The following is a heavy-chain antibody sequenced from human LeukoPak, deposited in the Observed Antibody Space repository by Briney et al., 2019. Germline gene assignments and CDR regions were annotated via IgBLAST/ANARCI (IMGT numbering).Heavy chain of an antibody. CDR2: IYTSGTT. V-gene: IGHV4-4*07. D-gene: IGHD2-15*01. J-gene: IGHJ4*02. CDR1: GGSISSYY. CDR3: ARRGEIVVDPYFDY. Sequence: SETLSLTCTVSGGSISSYYWSWIRQPAGKGLEWIGRIYTSGTTHYNPSLKSRVTMSVDTSKNQFSLKLSSVTAADTAVYYCARRGEIVVDPYFDYWGQGTLVTVSS.